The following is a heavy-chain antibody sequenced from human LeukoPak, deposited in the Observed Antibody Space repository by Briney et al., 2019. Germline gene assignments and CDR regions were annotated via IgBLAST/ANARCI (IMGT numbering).Heavy chain of an antibody. V-gene: IGHV3-23*01. D-gene: IGHD1-26*01. CDR2: ISGSGDST. Sequence: HPGGSLRLSCAASGFAFSFYAMSWLRQPPGKGLEWVSAISGSGDSTYYAQSLRGRFTISRDNSKNTLYLQMNSLRAEDTAVYYCAKDTVSEGASPILGYWGQGTLVTVSS. CDR3: AKDTVSEGASPILGY. CDR1: GFAFSFYA. J-gene: IGHJ4*02.